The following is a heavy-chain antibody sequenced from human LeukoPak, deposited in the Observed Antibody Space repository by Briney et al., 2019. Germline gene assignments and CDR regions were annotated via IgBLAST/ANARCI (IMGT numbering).Heavy chain of an antibody. CDR1: GGTFSSYA. CDR3: ARVPPTYNWFDP. V-gene: IGHV1-8*02. Sequence: GASVKVSCKASGGTFSSYAISWVRQAPGQGLEWMGWMNPNSGNTGYAQKFQGRVTMTRNTSISTAYMELSSLRSEDTAVYYCARVPPTYNWFDPWGQGTLVTVSS. J-gene: IGHJ5*02. CDR2: MNPNSGNT.